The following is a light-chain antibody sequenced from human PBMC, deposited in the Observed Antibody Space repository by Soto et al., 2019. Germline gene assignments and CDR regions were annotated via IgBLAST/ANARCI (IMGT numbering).Light chain of an antibody. CDR3: QQYKSYST. V-gene: IGKV1-5*01. Sequence: DIQMTQSTSTLSASVGDRVTITCRASQSISTWLAWYQQKPGKAPKLLTYDASSLESGVPSRFSGSVSGTEFTLTISSLQPDDFATYYCQQYKSYSTFGQGTKV. CDR2: DAS. J-gene: IGKJ1*01. CDR1: QSISTW.